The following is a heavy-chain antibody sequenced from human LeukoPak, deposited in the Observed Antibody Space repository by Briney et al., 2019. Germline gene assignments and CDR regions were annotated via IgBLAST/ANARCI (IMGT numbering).Heavy chain of an antibody. CDR1: GFTFSSYA. Sequence: GGSLRLSCAASGFTFSSYAMSWVRQAPGKGLEWVSTISDGGGSTYYADSVKGRFTISRDNSKSTLYLVMNSLRADDTAVYDCAKVPYSDYGSGRPPFMDVWGQGTTVAISS. CDR2: ISDGGGST. CDR3: AKVPYSDYGSGRPPFMDV. V-gene: IGHV3-23*01. D-gene: IGHD3-10*01. J-gene: IGHJ6*02.